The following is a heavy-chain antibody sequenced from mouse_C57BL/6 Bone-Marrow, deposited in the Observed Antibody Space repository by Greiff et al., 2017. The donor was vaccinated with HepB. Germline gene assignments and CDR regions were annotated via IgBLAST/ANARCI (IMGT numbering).Heavy chain of an antibody. J-gene: IGHJ4*01. V-gene: IGHV5-16*01. Sequence: EVKVVESEGGLVQPGSSMKLSCTASGFTFSDYYMAWVRQVPEKGLEWVANINYDGSSTYYLDSLKSRFIISRDNAKNILYLQMSSLKSEDTATYYCARDRALIYDGYYGYAMDYWGQGTSVTVSS. CDR1: GFTFSDYY. D-gene: IGHD2-3*01. CDR2: INYDGSST. CDR3: ARDRALIYDGYYGYAMDY.